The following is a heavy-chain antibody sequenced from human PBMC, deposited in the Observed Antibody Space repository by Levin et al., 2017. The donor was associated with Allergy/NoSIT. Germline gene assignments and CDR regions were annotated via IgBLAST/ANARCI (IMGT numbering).Heavy chain of an antibody. CDR2: ISGSGGST. D-gene: IGHD2-15*01. CDR1: GFTFSSYA. J-gene: IGHJ6*03. Sequence: PGGSLRLSCAASGFTFSSYAMSWVRQAPGKGLEWVSAISGSGGSTYYADSVKGRFTISRDNSKNTLYLQMNSLRAEDTAVYYCAREVVVAAKNHYYYYYYMDVWGKGTTVTVSS. V-gene: IGHV3-23*01. CDR3: AREVVVAAKNHYYYYYYMDV.